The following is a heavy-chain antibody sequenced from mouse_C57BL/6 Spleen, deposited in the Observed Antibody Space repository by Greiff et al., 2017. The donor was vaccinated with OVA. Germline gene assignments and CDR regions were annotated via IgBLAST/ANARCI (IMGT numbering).Heavy chain of an antibody. CDR3: AREENRKDYFDY. CDR1: GYTFTSYW. Sequence: VQLQQPGAELVKPGASVKLSCKASGYTFTSYWMHWVKQRPGQGLEWIGMIHPNSGSTNYNEKFKSKATLTVDKSSSTAYMQLSSLTSEDSAVYYCAREENRKDYFDYWGQGTTLTVSS. CDR2: IHPNSGST. J-gene: IGHJ2*01. D-gene: IGHD2-14*01. V-gene: IGHV1-64*01.